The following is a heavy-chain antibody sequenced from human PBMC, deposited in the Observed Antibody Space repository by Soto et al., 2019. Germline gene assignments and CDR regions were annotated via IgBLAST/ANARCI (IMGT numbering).Heavy chain of an antibody. J-gene: IGHJ4*02. CDR2: LYSGGRT. CDR1: ELTVSSNY. D-gene: IGHD2-8*01. V-gene: IGHV3-53*01. CDR3: ARVVSYEGADH. Sequence: PGGSLRLSCAASELTVSSNYMAWVRQAPGKGLEWVSLLYSGGRTYYADSVKGRFTISRDDSKDTLYPQMNSLRADDTAVYYCARVVSYEGADHWGQGTLVTVSS.